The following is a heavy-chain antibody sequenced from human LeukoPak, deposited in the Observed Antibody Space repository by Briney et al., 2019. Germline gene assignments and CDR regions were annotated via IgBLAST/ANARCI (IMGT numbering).Heavy chain of an antibody. D-gene: IGHD1-26*01. J-gene: IGHJ4*02. V-gene: IGHV3-23*01. CDR3: AKDLKPDRKWEIDS. CDR2: MTGSSNWI. Sequence: PGESLRLSCAAAGFAFSTFAMNWVRQATGKGLEGVAGMTGSSNWIVYADSVKGRFRISRDNSKNMVYLQMSSLRVEDTAVYYCAKDLKPDRKWEIDSWGQGTLVSVSS. CDR1: GFAFSTFA.